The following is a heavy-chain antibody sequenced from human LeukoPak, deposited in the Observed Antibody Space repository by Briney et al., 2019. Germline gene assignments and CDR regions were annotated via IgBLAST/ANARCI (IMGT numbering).Heavy chain of an antibody. CDR1: GFTFSSYW. Sequence: GGSLRLSCAASGFTFSSYWMSWVRQAPGKGLEWVANIKQDGSEKYYVDSVKGRFTISRDDAKNSLYLQMNSLRAEDTAVYYCARDNPRSYYYYMDVWGKGTTVTVSS. D-gene: IGHD1-14*01. V-gene: IGHV3-7*01. CDR3: ARDNPRSYYYYMDV. J-gene: IGHJ6*03. CDR2: IKQDGSEK.